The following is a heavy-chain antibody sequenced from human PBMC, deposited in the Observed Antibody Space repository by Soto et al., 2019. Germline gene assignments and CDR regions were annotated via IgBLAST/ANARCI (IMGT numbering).Heavy chain of an antibody. Sequence: EVQPVESGGGLIQPGGSLRLSCAASGITVSGNYMSWVRQAPGKGLEWVSVIYSGGSTYYADSVKGRFTISRDNSKKTQYRQMNSLRAEETAVYYGEGMKYGESGVIGYWGQGTLVTVSS. J-gene: IGHJ4*02. CDR3: EGMKYGESGVIGY. CDR2: IYSGGST. V-gene: IGHV3-53*01. D-gene: IGHD4-17*01. CDR1: GITVSGNY.